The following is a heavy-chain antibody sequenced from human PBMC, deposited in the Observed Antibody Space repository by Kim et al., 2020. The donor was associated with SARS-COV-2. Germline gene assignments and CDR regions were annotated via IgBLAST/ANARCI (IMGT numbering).Heavy chain of an antibody. D-gene: IGHD3-10*01. V-gene: IGHV3-30*02. Sequence: KGRFTISRDNSKNTVDLQMNSLRPEDTAVYYCAKDQGGFYCGSGSYNGMDVWGQGTTVTVSS. CDR3: AKDQGGFYCGSGSYNGMDV. J-gene: IGHJ6*02.